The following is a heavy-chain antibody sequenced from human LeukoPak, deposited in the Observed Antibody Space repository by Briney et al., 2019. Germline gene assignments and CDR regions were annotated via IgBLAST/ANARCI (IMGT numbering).Heavy chain of an antibody. CDR2: ISYDVNNK. CDR3: ARADSPYSSYVPFDY. V-gene: IGHV3-30-3*01. J-gene: IGHJ4*02. CDR1: GFTFSSYA. Sequence: GGSLRLSCAASGFTFSSYAMHWVRQAPGKGLEWVAVISYDVNNKYYADSVKGRFTISRDNSKNTLYLQMNSLRAEDTAVYYCARADSPYSSYVPFDYWGQGTLVTVSS. D-gene: IGHD4-11*01.